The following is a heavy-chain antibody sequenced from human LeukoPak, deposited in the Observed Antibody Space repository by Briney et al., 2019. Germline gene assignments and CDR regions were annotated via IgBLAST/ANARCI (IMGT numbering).Heavy chain of an antibody. Sequence: GGSLRFSCTAYGFTFSIYGMYWVRQAPGKGLEWVAFIRHDGTIKYYADSVKGRFTTSRDNSENTLYLQLNSLRAEDTAVYYCAKDSLTDIDYWGQGTLVTVSS. D-gene: IGHD3-9*01. J-gene: IGHJ4*02. CDR3: AKDSLTDIDY. V-gene: IGHV3-30*02. CDR2: IRHDGTIK. CDR1: GFTFSIYG.